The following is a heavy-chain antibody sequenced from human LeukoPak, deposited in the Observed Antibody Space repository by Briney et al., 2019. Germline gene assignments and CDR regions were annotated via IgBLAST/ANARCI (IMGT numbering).Heavy chain of an antibody. CDR2: ISGSGGST. V-gene: IGHV3-23*01. D-gene: IGHD6-19*01. J-gene: IGHJ4*02. CDR1: GFTFSSYA. CDR3: AKDLDARIAVAGIDY. Sequence: GGSLRLSCAASGFTFSSYAMSWVRQAPGKGPEWVSAISGSGGSTYYADSVKGRFTISRDNSKNTLYLQMNSLRAEDTAVYYCAKDLDARIAVAGIDYWGQGTLVTVSS.